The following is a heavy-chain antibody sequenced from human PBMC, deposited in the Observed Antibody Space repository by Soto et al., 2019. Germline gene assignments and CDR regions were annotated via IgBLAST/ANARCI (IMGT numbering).Heavy chain of an antibody. V-gene: IGHV3-33*01. CDR3: ARGEQWLDKKNYFDY. CDR1: GFTFRSYG. Sequence: QVQLVESGGGVVQPGRSLRLSCAVSGFTFRSYGMHWVHQPPGKGLEWVAVIWYDGGSKYHEDSVKGRFTISRDNSKNKLYLQMNSLRAEDTAVYYCARGEQWLDKKNYFDYWGQGTLVTVSA. J-gene: IGHJ4*02. D-gene: IGHD6-19*01. CDR2: IWYDGGSK.